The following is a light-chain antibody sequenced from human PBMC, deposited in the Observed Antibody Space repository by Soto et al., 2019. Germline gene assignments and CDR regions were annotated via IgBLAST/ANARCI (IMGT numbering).Light chain of an antibody. CDR1: SSDVGGYNY. V-gene: IGLV2-8*01. J-gene: IGLJ2*01. CDR2: EVS. Sequence: QSVLTQPPSASGSPGQSVTISRTGTSSDVGGYNYVSWYQQHPGKAPKLMIYEVSKRPSGVPDRFSGSKSGNTASLTVSGLQADDEADYYCSSYAGSNLLLFGGGTKLTVL. CDR3: SSYAGSNLLL.